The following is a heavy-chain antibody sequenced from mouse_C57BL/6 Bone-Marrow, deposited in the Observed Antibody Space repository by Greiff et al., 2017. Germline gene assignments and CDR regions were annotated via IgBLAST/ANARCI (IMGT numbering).Heavy chain of an antibody. CDR1: GFNIKDDY. Sequence: VQLQQPGAELVRPGASVKLSCTASGFNIKDDYMHWVKQRPEQGLEWIGWIDPENGDTEYASKFQGKATITADTSSNTAYLQLSSLTSEDTAVYYCTTCNAWFADRGQGTLVTVSA. V-gene: IGHV14-4*01. D-gene: IGHD2-1*01. CDR2: IDPENGDT. CDR3: TTCNAWFAD. J-gene: IGHJ3*01.